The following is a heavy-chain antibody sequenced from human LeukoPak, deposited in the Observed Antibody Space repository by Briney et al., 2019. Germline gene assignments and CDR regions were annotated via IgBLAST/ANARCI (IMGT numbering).Heavy chain of an antibody. CDR3: ARVSGYDRYYFDY. V-gene: IGHV1-46*01. J-gene: IGHJ4*02. D-gene: IGHD2-2*01. CDR1: GYTFTNNY. Sequence: APVKVSCKASGYTFTNNYMHWMRQAPGQGLEWIGIINPSGGSTSYAQNFQGRVTMTRDTSTSTVYMEPSRLRSEDTAVYYCARVSGYDRYYFDYWGQGTLVTVSP. CDR2: INPSGGST.